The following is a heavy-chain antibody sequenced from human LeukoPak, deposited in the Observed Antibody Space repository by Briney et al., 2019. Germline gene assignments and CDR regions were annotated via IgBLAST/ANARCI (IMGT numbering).Heavy chain of an antibody. Sequence: PGGSLRLSCAASGFTFNSYAMNWVRQAPGKGLEWVSTISGSGVNTYFADSVKGRFTISRDNSKNTLYLQMNTLRAEDTAVYYCAKTPGYGDYSMDVWGKGTRVTVSS. J-gene: IGHJ6*03. CDR1: GFTFNSYA. CDR3: AKTPGYGDYSMDV. CDR2: ISGSGVNT. D-gene: IGHD4-17*01. V-gene: IGHV3-23*01.